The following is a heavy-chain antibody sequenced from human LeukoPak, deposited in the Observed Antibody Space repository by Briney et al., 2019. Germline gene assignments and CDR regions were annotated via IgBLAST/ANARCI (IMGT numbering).Heavy chain of an antibody. CDR3: AREVYGGNHNWFDP. CDR1: GGSISSSSYY. V-gene: IGHV4-39*07. D-gene: IGHD4-23*01. CDR2: IYYSGST. Sequence: PSETLSLTCIVSGGSISSSSYYWGWIHQPPGKGLEWIGSIYYSGSTYYNPSLKSRVTMSVDTSKNQFSLKLSSVTAADTAVYYCAREVYGGNHNWFDPWGQGTLVTVSS. J-gene: IGHJ5*02.